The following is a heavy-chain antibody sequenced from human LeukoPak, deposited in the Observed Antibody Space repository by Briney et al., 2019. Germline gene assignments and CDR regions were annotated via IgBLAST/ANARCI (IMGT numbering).Heavy chain of an antibody. CDR1: GFTFNSYS. Sequence: PGGSLRLSCAASGFTFNSYSMNWLRQAPGKGLEWVSSISSSSSYIYYADSVKGRFTISRDNDKNSLYLQMNSLRAEDTAVYYCASDIAVAGTSGTAFDIWGQGTMVTVSS. CDR2: ISSSSSYI. V-gene: IGHV3-21*01. J-gene: IGHJ3*02. D-gene: IGHD6-19*01. CDR3: ASDIAVAGTSGTAFDI.